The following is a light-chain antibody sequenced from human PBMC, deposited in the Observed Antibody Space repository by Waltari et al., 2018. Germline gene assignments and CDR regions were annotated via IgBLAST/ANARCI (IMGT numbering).Light chain of an antibody. CDR1: ESINSW. CDR2: KAS. V-gene: IGKV1-5*03. J-gene: IGKJ1*01. CDR3: QQYRINPWT. Sequence: DIQITQSPFTLSAFVGDRVTITCRASESINSWLAWYQEKPGKAPKLLIQKASNLESGVPSRFSGSGSGTEFTLTISSLQADDFATYYCQQYRINPWTFGQGTKVEI.